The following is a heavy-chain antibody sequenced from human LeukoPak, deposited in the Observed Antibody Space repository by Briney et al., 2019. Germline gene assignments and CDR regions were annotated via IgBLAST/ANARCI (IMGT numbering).Heavy chain of an antibody. CDR3: ARDVTIAAAAPTDAFDI. CDR2: ISAYNGDT. V-gene: IGHV1-18*01. Sequence: ASVKVSCKASGYTFTNYGISWVRQAPGQGLEWMGWISAYNGDTNYIQELQGRVTITTDTSATTAYMELRRLSSDDTAVYYCARDVTIAAAAPTDAFDIWGQGTMVTVSS. CDR1: GYTFTNYG. J-gene: IGHJ3*02. D-gene: IGHD6-13*01.